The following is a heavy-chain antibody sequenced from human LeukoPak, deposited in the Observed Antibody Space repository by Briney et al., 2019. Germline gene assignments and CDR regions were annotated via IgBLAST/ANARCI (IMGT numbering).Heavy chain of an antibody. CDR1: GFTFRSSW. V-gene: IGHV3-21*01. D-gene: IGHD6-19*01. CDR3: ARDVNVWQWLAPKKHDAFDI. CDR2: VSSSSSYI. Sequence: GGSLRLSCAASGFTFRSSWMSWVRQAPGKGLEWVSSVSSSSSYIYYADSVKGRFTISRDNAKNSLYLQMNSLRAEDTAVYYCARDVNVWQWLAPKKHDAFDIWGQGTMVTVSS. J-gene: IGHJ3*02.